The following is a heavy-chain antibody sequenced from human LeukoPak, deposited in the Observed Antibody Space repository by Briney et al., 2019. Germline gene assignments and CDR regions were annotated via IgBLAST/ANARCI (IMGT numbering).Heavy chain of an antibody. V-gene: IGHV3-23*01. CDR3: AKDRGVVTATFDY. J-gene: IGHJ4*02. D-gene: IGHD2-21*02. CDR2: ISGSGGST. Sequence: GGSLRLSCAASGFTFSSFGMSWVRQAPGKGLDWVSAISGSGGSTYHADSVKGRFTISRDNSKNTLYLQMNSLRADDTAVYYCAKDRGVVTATFDYWGQGTLVTVSS. CDR1: GFTFSSFG.